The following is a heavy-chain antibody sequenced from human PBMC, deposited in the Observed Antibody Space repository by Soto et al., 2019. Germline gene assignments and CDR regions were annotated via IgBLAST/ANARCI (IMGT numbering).Heavy chain of an antibody. CDR2: IDWDDDK. V-gene: IGHV2-70*01. D-gene: IGHD6-6*01. J-gene: IGHJ6*02. CDR1: GFSLSTSGMC. CDR3: ARITECVAARPTYYYGTDV. Sequence: ASGPTLVNPTQTLTLTCTFSGFSLSTSGMCVSWIRQPPGKALEWLALIDWDDDKYYSTSLKTRLTISKDTSKNQVVLTMTNMDPVDTATYYCARITECVAARPTYYYGTDVWGQGTTVTVSS.